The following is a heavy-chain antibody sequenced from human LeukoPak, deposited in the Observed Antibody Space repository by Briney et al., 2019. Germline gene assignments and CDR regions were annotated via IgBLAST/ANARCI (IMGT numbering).Heavy chain of an antibody. J-gene: IGHJ5*02. CDR2: INPNSGGT. Sequence: ASVTVSFKASGYTFTGYYMHWVRQAPGQGLEWMGWINPNSGGTNYAQKFQGRVTMTRDTSISTAYMELSRLRSDDTAVYYCARDHYDSSGYFNWFDPWGQGTPVTVSS. D-gene: IGHD3-22*01. V-gene: IGHV1-2*02. CDR1: GYTFTGYY. CDR3: ARDHYDSSGYFNWFDP.